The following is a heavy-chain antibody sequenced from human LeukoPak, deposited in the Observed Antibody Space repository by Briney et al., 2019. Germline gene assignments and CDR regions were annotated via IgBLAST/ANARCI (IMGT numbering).Heavy chain of an antibody. Sequence: SVKVSCKASGGTFSSYAISWVRQAPGQGLEWMGGIIPIFGTANYAQKFQGRVTITTDESTSTAYMELSSLRSEDTAVYYCARAIEVEMATISAFDIWGQGTMVTVSS. CDR3: ARAIEVEMATISAFDI. V-gene: IGHV1-69*05. J-gene: IGHJ3*02. D-gene: IGHD5-24*01. CDR2: IIPIFGTA. CDR1: GGTFSSYA.